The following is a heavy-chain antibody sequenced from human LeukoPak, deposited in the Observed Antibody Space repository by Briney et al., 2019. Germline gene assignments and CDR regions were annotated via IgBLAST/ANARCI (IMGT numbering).Heavy chain of an antibody. CDR1: GYTFTSYG. V-gene: IGHV1-18*01. CDR3: ARDFSWYCSSTSCFDYYYYGMDV. D-gene: IGHD2-2*01. Sequence: ASVKVSCKASGYTFTSYGISWVRQAPGQGLEWRGWISAYNGNTNYAQKLQGRVTMTTDTSTSTAYMELRSLRSDDTAVYYCARDFSWYCSSTSCFDYYYYGMDVWGQGTTVTVSS. J-gene: IGHJ6*02. CDR2: ISAYNGNT.